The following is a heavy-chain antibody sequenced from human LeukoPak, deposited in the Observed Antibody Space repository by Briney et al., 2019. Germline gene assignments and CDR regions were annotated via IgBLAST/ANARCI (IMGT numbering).Heavy chain of an antibody. CDR1: GFTFSSYS. V-gene: IGHV3-21*01. D-gene: IGHD4-17*01. CDR3: ARALDYGDYLDY. Sequence: GGSLRLSCAASGFTFSSYSMNWGRQAPGKGLEWVSSISSSSSYIYYADSVKGRFTISRDNAKNSLYLQMNSLRAEDTAVYYCARALDYGDYLDYWGQGTLVTVSS. J-gene: IGHJ4*02. CDR2: ISSSSSYI.